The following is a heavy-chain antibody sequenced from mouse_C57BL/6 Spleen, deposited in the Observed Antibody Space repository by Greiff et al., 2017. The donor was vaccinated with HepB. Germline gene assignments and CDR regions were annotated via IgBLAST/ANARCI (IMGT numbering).Heavy chain of an antibody. CDR1: GYTFTDYY. V-gene: IGHV1-19*01. J-gene: IGHJ4*01. Sequence: EVQLQQSGPVLVKPGASVKMSCKASGYTFTDYYMNWVKQSHGQSLEWIGVINPYNGGTSYNQKFKGKATLTVDKSSSTAYMELNSLTSEDSAVYCWAGLQGLYYGGSYEFDYYAMDYWGQGTSLTVSS. CDR3: AGLQGLYYGGSYEFDYYAMDY. D-gene: IGHD1-1*01. CDR2: INPYNGGT.